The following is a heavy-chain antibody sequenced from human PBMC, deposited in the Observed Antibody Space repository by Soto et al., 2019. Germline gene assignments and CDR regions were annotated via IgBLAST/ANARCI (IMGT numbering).Heavy chain of an antibody. CDR1: GFTFSRGA. CDR3: EREEIQLWSNAFDI. V-gene: IGHV3-30-3*01. D-gene: IGHD5-18*01. J-gene: IGHJ3*02. Sequence: GGSLRLSCAASGFTFSRGAMHWVRQAPGKGLEWVAVISYDGSNKYYTDSVKGRFTISRDNSKNTLYLQMNGLKPEDAAVYYCEREEIQLWSNAFDIRGQGTRVTV. CDR2: ISYDGSNK.